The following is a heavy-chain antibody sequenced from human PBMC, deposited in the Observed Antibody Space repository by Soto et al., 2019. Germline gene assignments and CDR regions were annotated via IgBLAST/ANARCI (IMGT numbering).Heavy chain of an antibody. CDR3: ARQIYDSDTGPNFQYYFDS. Sequence: GGSLKISCKGSGYSLAGHRITWVRPEPGKGLEWMGRIDPSDSQTYYSPSFRGHVTISVTKSITTVFLQWSSLRASDTAMYYCARQIYDSDTGPNFQYYFDSWGQGTPVTVSS. CDR1: GYSLAGHR. V-gene: IGHV5-10-1*01. CDR2: IDPSDSQT. J-gene: IGHJ4*02. D-gene: IGHD3-22*01.